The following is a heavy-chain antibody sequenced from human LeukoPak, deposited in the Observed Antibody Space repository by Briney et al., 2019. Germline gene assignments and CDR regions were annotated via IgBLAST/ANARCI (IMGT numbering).Heavy chain of an antibody. CDR3: ATYFYGDYAVYYFDY. Sequence: PSETLSLTCGVYGTSIMSSHWWGWARQPPGKGLEWIGEIYHRGTTNYNPSLKGRVTMSLDISNNQISLHLTSVTAADTAVYYCATYFYGDYAVYYFDYWGQGTLVTVSS. D-gene: IGHD4-17*01. V-gene: IGHV4-4*02. CDR1: GTSIMSSHW. J-gene: IGHJ4*02. CDR2: IYHRGTT.